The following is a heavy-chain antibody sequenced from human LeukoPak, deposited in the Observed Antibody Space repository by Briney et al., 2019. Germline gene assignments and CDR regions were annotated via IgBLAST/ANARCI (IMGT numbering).Heavy chain of an antibody. CDR1: GGSISSSSYY. D-gene: IGHD3-10*01. Sequence: SETLSLTCTVSGGSISSSSYYWGWIRQPPGKGLEWIGSIYYSGSTYYNPSLKSRVTISVDTSKNQFSLKLSSVTAADTAVYYCARSQGSPHATNWLDPWGQGTLVTVSS. J-gene: IGHJ5*02. CDR3: ARSQGSPHATNWLDP. V-gene: IGHV4-39*01. CDR2: IYYSGST.